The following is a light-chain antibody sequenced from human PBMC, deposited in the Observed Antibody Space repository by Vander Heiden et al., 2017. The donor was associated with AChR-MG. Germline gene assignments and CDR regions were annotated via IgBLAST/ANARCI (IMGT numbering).Light chain of an antibody. CDR2: GAS. CDR3: QQDNNWPYT. Sequence: EILMTQSPATLSVSPGARATLSCRASQSVSTNLAWYQQKPGQAPRLLMYGASTRATGIPARFSGSGSGTEFTLTISRLQSEDFAVYYCQQDNNWPYTFGQGTKLEIK. J-gene: IGKJ2*01. CDR1: QSVSTN. V-gene: IGKV3-15*01.